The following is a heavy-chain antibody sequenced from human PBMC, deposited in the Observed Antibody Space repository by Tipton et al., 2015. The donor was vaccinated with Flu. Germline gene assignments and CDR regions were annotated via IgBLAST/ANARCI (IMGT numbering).Heavy chain of an antibody. D-gene: IGHD3-10*01. J-gene: IGHJ4*02. CDR1: GDSIGSRYF. CDR2: IHRSGNT. CDR3: ARMDPWGSGSYSQFDS. Sequence: TLSLTCSVSGDSIGSRYFWGWIRQPPGKGLEWIGNIHRSGNTYHNPSLKSRVTISVHTSKSQFSLKLTSVTAADTAVYYCARMDPWGSGSYSQFDSWGQGSLVTVSS. V-gene: IGHV4-38-2*01.